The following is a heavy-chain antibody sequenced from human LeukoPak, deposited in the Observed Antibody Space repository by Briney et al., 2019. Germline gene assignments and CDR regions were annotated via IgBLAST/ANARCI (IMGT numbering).Heavy chain of an antibody. D-gene: IGHD6-19*01. CDR2: IKDDGRDK. CDR3: ARGTGWYPDQ. Sequence: GGSLRLSCAASGFTFSNFWMNWVRQAPGKGLEWVARIKDDGRDKNYVDSVKGRFTISRDNAKNSLYLQMNSLTADDTALYYCARGTGWYPDQGGQGILGTVSS. V-gene: IGHV3-7*01. J-gene: IGHJ4*02. CDR1: GFTFSNFW.